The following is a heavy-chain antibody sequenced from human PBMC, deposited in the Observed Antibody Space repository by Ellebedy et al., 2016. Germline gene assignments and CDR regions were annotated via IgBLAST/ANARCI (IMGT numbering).Heavy chain of an antibody. D-gene: IGHD2-2*01. CDR1: GYSFTSYW. CDR3: ARLGVVPAATYGMDV. Sequence: GESLKISCKGSGYSFTSYWISWVRQMPGKGLEWMGRIDPSDSYTNYSPSFQGHVTISADKSISTAYLQWSSLKALDTAMYYCARLGVVPAATYGMDVWGQGTTVTVSS. J-gene: IGHJ6*02. CDR2: IDPSDSYT. V-gene: IGHV5-10-1*01.